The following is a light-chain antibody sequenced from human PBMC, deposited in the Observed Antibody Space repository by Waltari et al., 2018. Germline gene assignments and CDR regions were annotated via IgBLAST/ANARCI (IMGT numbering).Light chain of an antibody. V-gene: IGLV2-14*01. CDR1: INDIGRFDF. CDR3: SSYTTRSTWV. CDR2: EVK. J-gene: IGLJ3*02. Sequence: QSALTQTASVSASPGQSITMSCTGTINDIGRFDFVSWYQQHPGQAPRLLIYEVKYRPSGVSDRFSGPKSDNTASLTIFGLQAEDEADYYCSSYTTRSTWVFGGGTKLTVL.